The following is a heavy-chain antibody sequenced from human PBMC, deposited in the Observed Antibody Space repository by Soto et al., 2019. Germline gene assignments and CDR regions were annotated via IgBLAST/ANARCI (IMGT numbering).Heavy chain of an antibody. CDR2: IIPIFGIA. D-gene: IGHD2-2*01. V-gene: IGHV1-69*08. CDR1: GGTFSRYS. J-gene: IGHJ6*02. CDR3: AREDRDRETGLVPAAIEGMDG. Sequence: QVQLVQSGAEVKKPGSSVKVSCKASGGTFSRYSITWVRQAPGHGLEWIGRIIPIFGIASYAQKFQGRVTITAEESTSTSNMELSSLRSDDTAVYYCAREDRDRETGLVPAAIEGMDGWGQGTTVTVSS.